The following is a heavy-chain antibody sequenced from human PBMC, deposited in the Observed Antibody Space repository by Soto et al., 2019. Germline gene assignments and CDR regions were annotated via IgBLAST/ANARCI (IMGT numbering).Heavy chain of an antibody. CDR2: LTSGGST. Sequence: EVQLLESGGGLVQPGGSLRLSCAASGFTFSNYGMTWVRQAPGKGLEWVSALTSGGSTYYADSVKGRFTISRDNSKETLYLQMNSLRAEDTAVYYCSKVGVAGLGALEIWGQGTMVTVSS. J-gene: IGHJ3*02. V-gene: IGHV3-23*01. CDR1: GFTFSNYG. CDR3: SKVGVAGLGALEI. D-gene: IGHD6-19*01.